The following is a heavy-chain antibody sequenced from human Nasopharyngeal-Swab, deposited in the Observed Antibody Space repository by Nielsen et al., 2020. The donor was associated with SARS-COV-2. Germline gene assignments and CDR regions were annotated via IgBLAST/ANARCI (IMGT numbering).Heavy chain of an antibody. Sequence: LSLTCAASGFTFSSYAMSWVRQAPGKGLAWVSSISGSGGSTYYADSVRGRFTISRDNSKNTLYLQMNSLRAEDTAVYYCARDYGGKKRDAFDIWGQGTMVTVSS. J-gene: IGHJ3*02. V-gene: IGHV3-23*01. CDR3: ARDYGGKKRDAFDI. CDR2: ISGSGGST. CDR1: GFTFSSYA. D-gene: IGHD4-23*01.